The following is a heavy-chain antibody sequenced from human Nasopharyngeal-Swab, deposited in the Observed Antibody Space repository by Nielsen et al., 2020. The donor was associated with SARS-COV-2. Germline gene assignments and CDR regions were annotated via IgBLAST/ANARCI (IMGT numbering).Heavy chain of an antibody. J-gene: IGHJ5*02. CDR2: INHSGST. D-gene: IGHD6-6*01. Sequence: WIRQPPGKGLEWIGEINHSGSTNYNPSLKSRVTISVDTSKNQFSLKLSSVTAADTAVYYCARGAHSSSSRVGNWFDPWGQGTLVTVSS. CDR3: ARGAHSSSSRVGNWFDP. V-gene: IGHV4-34*01.